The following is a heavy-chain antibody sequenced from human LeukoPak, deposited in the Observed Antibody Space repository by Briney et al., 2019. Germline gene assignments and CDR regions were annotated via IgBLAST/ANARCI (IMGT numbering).Heavy chain of an antibody. V-gene: IGHV3-30-3*01. J-gene: IGHJ4*02. CDR3: ARASDYYDSRGYYQGSYYFDY. Sequence: PGGSLRLSCAASGFTFSSYAMHWVRQAPGKGLEWVAVISYDGSNKYYADSVKGRFTISRDNSENTLYLQMNSLRAEDTAVYYCARASDYYDSRGYYQGSYYFDYWGQGTLVTVSS. CDR2: ISYDGSNK. D-gene: IGHD3-22*01. CDR1: GFTFSSYA.